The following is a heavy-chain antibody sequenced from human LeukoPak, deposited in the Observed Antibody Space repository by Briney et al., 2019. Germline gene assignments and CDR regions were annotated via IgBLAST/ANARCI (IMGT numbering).Heavy chain of an antibody. CDR1: GFTFDDYA. D-gene: IGHD1-7*01. J-gene: IGHJ3*02. Sequence: PGRSLRLSCAASGFTFDDYAMHWVRQAPGKGLEWVSGISWNSGSIGYADSVKGRFTISRDNAKNSLYLQMNSLRAEDTALYYCARDRTGTSDAFDIWGQGTMVTVSS. V-gene: IGHV3-9*01. CDR3: ARDRTGTSDAFDI. CDR2: ISWNSGSI.